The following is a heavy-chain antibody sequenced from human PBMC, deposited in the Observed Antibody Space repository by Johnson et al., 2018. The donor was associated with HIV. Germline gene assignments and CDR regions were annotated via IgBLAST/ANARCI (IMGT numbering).Heavy chain of an antibody. CDR2: IKSKTDAGTT. CDR3: TTKTTVVTLGFDI. V-gene: IGHV3-15*01. J-gene: IGHJ3*02. CDR1: GFTFNNAW. Sequence: VQLVESGGGLVKPGGSLRLSCAASGFTFNNAWMSWVRQAPGQGLEWVGRIKSKTDAGTTDSAAPVNCRFTISRDDSKNTLYLQMKSLKTDDTAVYYCTTKTTVVTLGFDIWGQGTMVTVSS. D-gene: IGHD4-23*01.